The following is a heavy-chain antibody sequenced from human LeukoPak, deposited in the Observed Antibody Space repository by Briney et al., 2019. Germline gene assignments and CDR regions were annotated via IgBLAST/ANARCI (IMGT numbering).Heavy chain of an antibody. CDR1: GFTFDDYA. J-gene: IGHJ4*02. CDR2: ISWNSGSI. Sequence: GGSLRLSCAASGFTFDDYAMPWVRQAPEKGLEWVSGISWNSGSIGYADSVKGRFTISRDNAKNSLYLQMNSLRAEDTALYYCAKDSSSGWYNFDYWGQGTLVTVSS. V-gene: IGHV3-9*01. D-gene: IGHD6-19*01. CDR3: AKDSSSGWYNFDY.